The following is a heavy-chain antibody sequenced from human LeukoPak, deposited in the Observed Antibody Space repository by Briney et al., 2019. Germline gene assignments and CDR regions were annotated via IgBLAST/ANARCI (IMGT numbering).Heavy chain of an antibody. CDR2: INAVYGNT. D-gene: IGHD6-13*01. J-gene: IGHJ4*02. Sequence: GASVKVSCKAPGYTFTNSAIHWGRHGPGQRLEWMGWINAVYGNTRYSQTFQGRVTITRDISANTAYKELSSLRSEDMAGYYCARAYSCSWPGSFFVCWGQGTLVTDSS. V-gene: IGHV1-3*03. CDR3: ARAYSCSWPGSFFVC. CDR1: GYTFTNSA.